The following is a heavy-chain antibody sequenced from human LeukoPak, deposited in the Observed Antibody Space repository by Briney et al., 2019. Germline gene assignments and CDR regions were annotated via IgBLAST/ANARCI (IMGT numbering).Heavy chain of an antibody. V-gene: IGHV3-13*01. J-gene: IGHJ6*02. CDR3: ARRVITMVRGVTYYYGMDV. D-gene: IGHD3-10*01. Sequence: AGGSLRLSCAASGFTFSSYAMSWVRQAPGKGLEWVSAIGTAGDTYYPGSVKGRFTISRENAKNSLYLQMNSLRAGDTAVYYCARRVITMVRGVTYYYGMDVWGQGTTVTVSS. CDR2: IGTAGDT. CDR1: GFTFSSYA.